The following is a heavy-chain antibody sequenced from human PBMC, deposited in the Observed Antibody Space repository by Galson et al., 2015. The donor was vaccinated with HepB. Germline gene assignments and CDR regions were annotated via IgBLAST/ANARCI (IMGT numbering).Heavy chain of an antibody. CDR2: IYTSGST. CDR3: ARDVYCSSTSCGHDAFDI. J-gene: IGHJ3*02. Sequence: TLSLTCTVSGGSISSYYWSWIRQPAGKGLEWIGRIYTSGSTNYNPSLKSRVTMSVDTSKNQFSLKLSSVTAADTAVYYCARDVYCSSTSCGHDAFDIWGQGTMVTVSS. CDR1: GGSISSYY. V-gene: IGHV4-4*07. D-gene: IGHD2-2*01.